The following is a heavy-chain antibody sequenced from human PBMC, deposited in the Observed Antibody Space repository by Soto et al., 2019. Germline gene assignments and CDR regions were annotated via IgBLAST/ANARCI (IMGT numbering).Heavy chain of an antibody. Sequence: GASVKVSCKASVYTFTSYYMHWVRQAPGQGLEWMGIINPSGGSTSYAQKFQGRVTMTRDTSTSTVYMELSSLRSEDTAVYYCARDRVAAAVYYGMDVWGQGTTVTVSS. D-gene: IGHD6-13*01. CDR3: ARDRVAAAVYYGMDV. CDR2: INPSGGST. CDR1: VYTFTSYY. J-gene: IGHJ6*02. V-gene: IGHV1-46*01.